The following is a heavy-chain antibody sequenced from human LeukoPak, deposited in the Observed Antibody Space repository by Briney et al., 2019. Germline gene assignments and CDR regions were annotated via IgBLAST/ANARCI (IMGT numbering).Heavy chain of an antibody. CDR2: VSPGDSDT. CDR3: ARRSRGHCTTTSCFFDY. CDR1: GYTFTNYW. Sequence: GESLKISCQGSGYTFTNYWIGWVRQMPGKGLEWMGTVSPGDSDTRYSPSFQGQVTLSVDKSISAAYLQWSSLKASDTALYYCARRSRGHCTTTSCFFDYWGQGTLVTVSS. J-gene: IGHJ4*02. V-gene: IGHV5-51*01. D-gene: IGHD2-2*01.